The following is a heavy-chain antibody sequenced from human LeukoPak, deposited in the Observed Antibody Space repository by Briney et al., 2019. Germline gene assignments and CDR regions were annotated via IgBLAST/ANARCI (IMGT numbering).Heavy chain of an antibody. V-gene: IGHV3-9*03. D-gene: IGHD6-19*01. Sequence: GRSLRLSCAASGFTFDDYAMHRVRQAPGKGLEWVSGISWNSGSIGYADSVKGRFTISRDNAKNSLYLQMNSLRAEDMALYYCAKDEGSGWPSDAFDIWGQGTMVTVSS. CDR3: AKDEGSGWPSDAFDI. CDR1: GFTFDDYA. J-gene: IGHJ3*02. CDR2: ISWNSGSI.